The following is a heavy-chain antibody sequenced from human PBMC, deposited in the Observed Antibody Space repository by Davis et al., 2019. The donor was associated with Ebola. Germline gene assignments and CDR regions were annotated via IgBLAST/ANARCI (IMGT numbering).Heavy chain of an antibody. CDR2: THYRSKWYN. CDR1: GDSVSRNSAA. J-gene: IGHJ4*02. V-gene: IGHV6-1*01. CDR3: ARDRRQLWLRYFDY. D-gene: IGHD5-18*01. Sequence: SQTLSLTCAISGDSVSRNSAAWNWIRQSPSRGLEWLGRTHYRSKWYNDYAVSVKSRITINPDTSKNQFSLQLNSVTPEDTAVYYCARDRRQLWLRYFDYWGQGTLVTVSS.